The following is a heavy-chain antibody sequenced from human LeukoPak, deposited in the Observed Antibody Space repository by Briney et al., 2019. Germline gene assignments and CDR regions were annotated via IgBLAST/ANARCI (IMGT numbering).Heavy chain of an antibody. J-gene: IGHJ4*02. D-gene: IGHD1-26*01. CDR2: INPNSGGT. CDR1: GYAFTGYY. V-gene: IGHV1-2*02. CDR3: ARVAQFGRWEFIGSYYFDY. Sequence: ASVKVSCKASGYAFTGYYMHWVRQAPGQGLEWMGWINPNSGGTNYAQKFQGRVTMTRDTSISTAYMELSRLRSDDTAVYYCARVAQFGRWEFIGSYYFDYWGQGTLVTVSS.